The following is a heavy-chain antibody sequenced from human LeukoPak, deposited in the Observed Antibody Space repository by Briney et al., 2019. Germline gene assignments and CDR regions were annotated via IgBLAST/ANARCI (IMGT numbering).Heavy chain of an antibody. CDR1: GLTFSSHN. V-gene: IGHV3-21*05. CDR2: IHSSGNYI. J-gene: IGHJ4*02. Sequence: GGSLRLSCAATASGLTFSSHNMNWVRQAPGKGLEWISYIHSSGNYIFYELSVKGRFTVSRHNARNSLYLQMNSLRAEDTAIYYCAREYNSRATFDYWGQGTLVAVSS. CDR3: AREYNSRATFDY. D-gene: IGHD1-20*01.